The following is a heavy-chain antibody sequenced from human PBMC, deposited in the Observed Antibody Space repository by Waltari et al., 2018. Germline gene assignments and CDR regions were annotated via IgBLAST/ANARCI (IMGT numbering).Heavy chain of an antibody. Sequence: QVQLQESGPRLVKPSGTLSLTCVVSGGSISSSNWWSWVRQTPGKGREWIGEIYHSGSTHYNPSLKSRVTMSVDRSKNQFSLNLSSVTAADTAVYYCARDMWGTSGWYGSDYWGQGSLVTVSA. CDR3: ARDMWGTSGWYGSDY. V-gene: IGHV4-4*02. CDR1: GGSISSSNW. J-gene: IGHJ4*02. CDR2: IYHSGST. D-gene: IGHD6-13*01.